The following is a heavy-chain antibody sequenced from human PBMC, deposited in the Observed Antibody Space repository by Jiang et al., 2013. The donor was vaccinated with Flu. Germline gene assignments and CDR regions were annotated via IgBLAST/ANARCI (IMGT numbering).Heavy chain of an antibody. Sequence: RLSCAASGFTFSNYWMNWVRQAPGKGLEWVANIKHDGSERFYVDSVRGRFTVSRDNAKNSLYLQMNSLRVEDTAVYYCARDWSWSRDSWGQGTLVTVSS. CDR1: GFTFSNYW. CDR3: ARDWSWSRDS. D-gene: IGHD2-8*02. CDR2: IKHDGSER. V-gene: IGHV3-7*03. J-gene: IGHJ4*02.